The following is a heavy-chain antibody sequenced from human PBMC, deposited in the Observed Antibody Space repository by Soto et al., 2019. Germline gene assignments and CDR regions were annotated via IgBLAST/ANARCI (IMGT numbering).Heavy chain of an antibody. D-gene: IGHD6-13*01. Sequence: QVQLVQSGAEVKKPGSSVKVSCKASGGTFSSHAISWVRQAPGQGLEWMGGIIPIFGTANYAQKFQGRVTITADESTSTAYMELCSLRSEDTAVYYCARDTRIAAAGTHGDYWGQGTLVTVSS. CDR2: IIPIFGTA. V-gene: IGHV1-69*01. J-gene: IGHJ4*02. CDR1: GGTFSSHA. CDR3: ARDTRIAAAGTHGDY.